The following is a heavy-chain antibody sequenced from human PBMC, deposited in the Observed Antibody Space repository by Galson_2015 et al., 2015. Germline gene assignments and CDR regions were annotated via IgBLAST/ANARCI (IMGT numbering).Heavy chain of an antibody. CDR1: GFTVSSNY. CDR2: ISSDGRT. V-gene: IGHV3-53*01. CDR3: ARDLRGYGDAFDI. D-gene: IGHD1-1*01. J-gene: IGHJ3*02. Sequence: SLRLSCAASGFTVSSNYMNWVRQAPGKGLEYVSFISSDGRTYYADSVKGRFTISRDNSKNTLYLQMNSLRAEDTAMYYCARDLRGYGDAFDIWGQGTMVTVSP.